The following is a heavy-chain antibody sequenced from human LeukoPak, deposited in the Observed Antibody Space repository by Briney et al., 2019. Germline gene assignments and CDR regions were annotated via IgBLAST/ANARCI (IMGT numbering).Heavy chain of an antibody. V-gene: IGHV3-23*01. D-gene: IGHD3-22*01. Sequence: GGSLRLSCAASGFTFSSYAMSWVRQAPGKGLEWVSAISGSGGSTYYADSVKGRFTISRDNSKNTLYLQMNSLRAEDTAVYYCAKTGSGYYANALDYWGQGTLVTVSS. CDR3: AKTGSGYYANALDY. CDR1: GFTFSSYA. J-gene: IGHJ4*02. CDR2: ISGSGGST.